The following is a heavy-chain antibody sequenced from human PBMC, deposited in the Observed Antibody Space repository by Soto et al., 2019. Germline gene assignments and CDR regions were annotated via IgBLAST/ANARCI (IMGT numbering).Heavy chain of an antibody. Sequence: QVTLKESGPVLVKPTETLALTCTVSGFSLSNARVGVSWIRQPPGKALEWLAHIFSNDEKSYSTSLKSRLTLSKDNCRRQVGLSMTNQDPVGPATYYCSRIPLIHWSETTCFKAFCIRGQGTMVTVSS. D-gene: IGHD3-3*01. CDR1: GFSLSNARVG. CDR2: IFSNDEK. CDR3: SRIPLIHWSETTCFKAFCI. V-gene: IGHV2-26*01. J-gene: IGHJ3*02.